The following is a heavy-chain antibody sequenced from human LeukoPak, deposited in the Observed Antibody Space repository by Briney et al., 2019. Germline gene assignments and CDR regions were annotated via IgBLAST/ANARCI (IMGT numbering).Heavy chain of an antibody. D-gene: IGHD6-19*01. CDR2: IYCSGST. Sequence: SETLSLTCTVSGASISTSNYYWAWIRQPPGKGLEWFGSIYCSGSTSYNESLRSRVTISVDTSRNQFSLKLSSVTAADTAVYFCARLSWGSGWYVSWGQGSLVTVCS. J-gene: IGHJ4*02. CDR1: GASISTSNYY. V-gene: IGHV4-39*01. CDR3: ARLSWGSGWYVS.